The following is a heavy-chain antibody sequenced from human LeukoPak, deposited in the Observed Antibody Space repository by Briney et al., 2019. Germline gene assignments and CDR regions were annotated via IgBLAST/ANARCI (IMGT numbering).Heavy chain of an antibody. Sequence: GGSLRLSCAASGFTFSSYEMNWVRQAPGKGLEWVSYISSSGSTIYYADSVKGRFTISRDNAKNSLYLQMNSLRAEDTAVYYCARVMITFGGVTFDAFDIWGQGTMVTVSS. D-gene: IGHD3-16*01. V-gene: IGHV3-48*03. CDR2: ISSSGSTI. CDR1: GFTFSSYE. CDR3: ARVMITFGGVTFDAFDI. J-gene: IGHJ3*02.